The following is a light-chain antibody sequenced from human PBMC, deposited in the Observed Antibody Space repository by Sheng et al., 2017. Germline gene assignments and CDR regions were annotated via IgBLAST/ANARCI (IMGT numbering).Light chain of an antibody. CDR2: SAS. Sequence: EIVMTQSPATLSVSPGERATLSCRASQSVSSKLAWYQQKPGQAPRLLIFSASTRATGIPDRFSGSGSGTDFTLTISRLEPEDFAVYYCQQYDSSPYSFGQGTKLEIE. CDR1: QSVSSK. V-gene: IGKV3-15*01. CDR3: QQYDSSPYS. J-gene: IGKJ2*03.